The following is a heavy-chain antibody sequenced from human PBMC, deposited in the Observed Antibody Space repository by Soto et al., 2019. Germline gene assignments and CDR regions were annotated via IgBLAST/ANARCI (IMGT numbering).Heavy chain of an antibody. CDR1: GGSISRSSYS. CDR2: LYYSGNT. D-gene: IGHD2-15*01. V-gene: IGHV4-39*01. Sequence: SETLSLTCTVSGGSISRSSYSWAWIRQPPGQGLEWIGTLYYSGNTYYNPSLKSRVTISVDTSKNQFSLKLSSVTAADTAVYYCATRQGGSYNWCGPWGQGTLVTVSS. CDR3: ATRQGGSYNWCGP. J-gene: IGHJ5*02.